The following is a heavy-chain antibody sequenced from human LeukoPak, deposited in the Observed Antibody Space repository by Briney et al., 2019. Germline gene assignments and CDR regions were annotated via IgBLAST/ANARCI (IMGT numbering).Heavy chain of an antibody. J-gene: IGHJ4*02. CDR2: ISAYNGNT. Sequence: ASVKVSCKASGYTFTSYGISWVRQAPRQGLEWMGWISAYNGNTNYAQKLQGRVTMTTDTSTSTAYMELRSLRSDDTAVYYCARDLGSTLAYYYDSSAHVGSGDYWGQGTLVTVSS. V-gene: IGHV1-18*01. D-gene: IGHD3-22*01. CDR3: ARDLGSTLAYYYDSSAHVGSGDY. CDR1: GYTFTSYG.